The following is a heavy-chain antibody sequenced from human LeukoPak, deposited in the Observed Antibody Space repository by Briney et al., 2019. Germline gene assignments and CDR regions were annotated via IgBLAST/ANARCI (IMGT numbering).Heavy chain of an antibody. CDR2: IYYSGST. J-gene: IGHJ4*02. CDR3: AREKRTSCGGDCYPFDY. CDR1: GGSISSSSYY. Sequence: PSETLSLTCTVSGGSISSSSYYWGWIRQPPGKGLEWIGSIYYSGSTYYNPSLKSRVTISVDTSKNQFSLKLSSVTAADTAVYYCAREKRTSCGGDCYPFDYWGQGTLVTVSS. V-gene: IGHV4-39*07. D-gene: IGHD2-21*02.